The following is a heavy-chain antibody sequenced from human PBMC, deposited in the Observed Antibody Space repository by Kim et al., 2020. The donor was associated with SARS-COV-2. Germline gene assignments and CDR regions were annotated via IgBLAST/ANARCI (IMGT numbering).Heavy chain of an antibody. D-gene: IGHD3-9*01. CDR3: ARHGWGILTGT. J-gene: IGHJ5*02. V-gene: IGHV4-39*01. Sequence: TYYNPSLKSRVTISVDTSKNQFSLKLSSVTAADTAVYYCARHGWGILTGTWGQGTLVTVSS. CDR2: T.